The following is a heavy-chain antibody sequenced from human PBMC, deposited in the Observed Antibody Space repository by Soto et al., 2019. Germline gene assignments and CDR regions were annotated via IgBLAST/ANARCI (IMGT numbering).Heavy chain of an antibody. Sequence: PSETLSLTCTVSGGSISSYYWSWIRQPPGKGLEWIGYIYYSGSTNYNPSLKSRVTISVDTSKNQFSLKLSSVTAADTAVYYCARGVPHWKGSSYFYYWGQGTLVTVSS. CDR3: ARGVPHWKGSSYFYY. CDR1: GGSISSYY. D-gene: IGHD1-1*01. CDR2: IYYSGST. J-gene: IGHJ4*02. V-gene: IGHV4-59*01.